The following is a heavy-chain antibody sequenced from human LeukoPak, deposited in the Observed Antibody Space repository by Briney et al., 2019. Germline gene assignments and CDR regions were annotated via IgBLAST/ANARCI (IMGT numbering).Heavy chain of an antibody. V-gene: IGHV1-18*01. CDR3: ARSMRGMGATTGDFDY. Sequence: ASVQVSCKASGYTFTSYGISCVGHAPGQGLEWMGWISAYNGNTNYAQKLQGRVTMTTDTSTSTAYMELRSLRSDDTAVYYCARSMRGMGATTGDFDYWGQGTLVTVSS. CDR2: ISAYNGNT. CDR1: GYTFTSYG. D-gene: IGHD1-26*01. J-gene: IGHJ4*02.